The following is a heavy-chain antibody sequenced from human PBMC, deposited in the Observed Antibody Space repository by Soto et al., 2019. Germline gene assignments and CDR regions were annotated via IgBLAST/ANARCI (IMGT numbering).Heavy chain of an antibody. J-gene: IGHJ4*02. CDR3: AKDISLGELSAPDH. Sequence: GGSLRLSCTASGFKFDDYAMHWVRQAPGKGLEWVSGITWNSNNLDYADSVKGRFTISRDNAKNSLYLQMNSLRAEDTALYYCAKDISLGELSAPDHWGQGTLVTVSS. D-gene: IGHD3-16*02. CDR1: GFKFDDYA. V-gene: IGHV3-9*01. CDR2: ITWNSNNL.